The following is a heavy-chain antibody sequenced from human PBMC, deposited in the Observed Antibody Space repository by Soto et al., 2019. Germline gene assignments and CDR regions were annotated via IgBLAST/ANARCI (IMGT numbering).Heavy chain of an antibody. CDR3: ARGGSGSYYFDY. D-gene: IGHD1-26*01. CDR2: ISSNGGST. Sequence: LRLSCAASGFTFSSYAMHWVRQAPGKGLEYVSAISSNGGSTYYANSVKGRFTISRDNSKNTLYLQMGSLRAEDMAVYYCARGGSGSYYFDYWGQGTLVTVSS. CDR1: GFTFSSYA. V-gene: IGHV3-64*01. J-gene: IGHJ4*02.